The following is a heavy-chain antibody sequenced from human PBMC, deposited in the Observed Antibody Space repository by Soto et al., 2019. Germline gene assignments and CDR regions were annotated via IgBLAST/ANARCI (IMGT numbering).Heavy chain of an antibody. CDR1: GSTFSGKT. D-gene: IGHD1-1*01. Sequence: PGGSLRLSCAASGSTFSGKTMYWVRQAPGKGLEWVALIAPDASQIYYADSVKGRFTISRDNSKNTLYLQMNSLRAEDTSLYLCATDVHATWLLNSWGQGTLVTAPQ. CDR3: ATDVHATWLLNS. CDR2: IAPDASQI. J-gene: IGHJ4*02. V-gene: IGHV3-30-3*01.